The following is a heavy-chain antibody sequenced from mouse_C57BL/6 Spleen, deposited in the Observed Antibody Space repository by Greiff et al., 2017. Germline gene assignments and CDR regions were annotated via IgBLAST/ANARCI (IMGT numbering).Heavy chain of an antibody. CDR2: ISSGSSTI. J-gene: IGHJ3*01. V-gene: IGHV5-17*01. CDR3: ARRDYDYDFAY. D-gene: IGHD2-4*01. Sequence: EVQVVESGGGLVKPGGSLKLSCAASGFTFSDYGMHWVRQAPGKGLEWVAYISSGSSTIYYADKVKGRFTISRDNAKNTLFMQMTSLRSEDTAMYYCARRDYDYDFAYWGQGTLVTVSA. CDR1: GFTFSDYG.